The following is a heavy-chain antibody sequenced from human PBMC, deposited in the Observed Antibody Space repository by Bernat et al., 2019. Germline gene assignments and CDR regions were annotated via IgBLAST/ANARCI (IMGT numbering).Heavy chain of an antibody. CDR2: IIYRGST. CDR1: GGSFSGYY. CDR3: ARGALSGSYFRTNRGHFDY. D-gene: IGHD3-10*01. Sequence: QVQLQQWGAGLLKPSESLSLTCAVYGGSFSGYYWSWIRQPPGKGLGWLGEIIYRGSTNYNPSLKSRVTISVDTSKNQFSLKLSSVTAADTAVYYCARGALSGSYFRTNRGHFDYWGQGTLVTVSS. V-gene: IGHV4-34*01. J-gene: IGHJ4*02.